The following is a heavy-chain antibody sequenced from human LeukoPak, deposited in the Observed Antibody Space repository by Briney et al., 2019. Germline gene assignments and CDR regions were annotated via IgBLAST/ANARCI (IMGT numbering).Heavy chain of an antibody. V-gene: IGHV4-59*01. Sequence: PSETLSLTCTVSGGSISSDYWSRIRQPPGKGLEWIGYIYYSGSTNYNPSLKSRVTISVDTSKNQFSLKLSSVTAADTAVYYCARATWLPVGLYYYDSSGYYYYFDYWGQGTLVTVSS. D-gene: IGHD3-22*01. CDR2: IYYSGST. CDR3: ARATWLPVGLYYYDSSGYYYYFDY. J-gene: IGHJ4*02. CDR1: GGSISSDY.